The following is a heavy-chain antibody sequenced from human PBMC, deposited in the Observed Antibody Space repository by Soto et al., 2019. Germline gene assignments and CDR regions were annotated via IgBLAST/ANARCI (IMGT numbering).Heavy chain of an antibody. D-gene: IGHD1-1*01. Sequence: GGSLRLSCAASGFTFGVYAMTWVRQAPGKGLEWVAGISGTGFNTYYADSLKGRFTISRDNSKNTVYLQINSLRAEDTAIYYCVTAHYRNNWSRQTYYYYGVDVWGQGTTVTVSS. CDR3: VTAHYRNNWSRQTYYYYGVDV. CDR2: ISGTGFNT. CDR1: GFTFGVYA. V-gene: IGHV3-23*01. J-gene: IGHJ6*02.